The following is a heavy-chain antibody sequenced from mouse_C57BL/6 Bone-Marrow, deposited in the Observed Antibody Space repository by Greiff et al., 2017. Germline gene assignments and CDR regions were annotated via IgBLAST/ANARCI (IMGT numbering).Heavy chain of an antibody. Sequence: EVMLMESGGGLVQPGESLKLSCESNEYEFPSHDMSWVRKTPEKRLELVAAINSDGGSTYYPDTMERRFIISRDNTKKTLYLQMSSLRSEDTALYYCATRGYDYDWFAYWGQGTLVTVSA. D-gene: IGHD2-4*01. CDR1: EYEFPSHD. CDR3: ATRGYDYDWFAY. V-gene: IGHV5-2*01. CDR2: INSDGGST. J-gene: IGHJ3*01.